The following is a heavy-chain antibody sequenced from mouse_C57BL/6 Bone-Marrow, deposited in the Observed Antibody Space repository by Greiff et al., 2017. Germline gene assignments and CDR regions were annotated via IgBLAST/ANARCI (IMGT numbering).Heavy chain of an antibody. CDR2: IDPSDSYT. D-gene: IGHD2-1*01. CDR1: GYTFTSYW. V-gene: IGHV1-69*01. Sequence: VKLQQPGAELVMPGASVKLSCKASGYTFTSYWMHWVKQRPGQGLEWIGEIDPSDSYTNYNQKFKGKSTLTVDKSSSTAYMQLSSLTSEDSAVYYCARNPFYYDYDAMDYWGQGTSVTVSS. CDR3: ARNPFYYDYDAMDY. J-gene: IGHJ4*01.